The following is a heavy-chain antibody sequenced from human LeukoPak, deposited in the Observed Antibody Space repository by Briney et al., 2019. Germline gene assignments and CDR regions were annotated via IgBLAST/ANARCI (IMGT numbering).Heavy chain of an antibody. CDR2: ISYDGSNK. J-gene: IGHJ5*02. V-gene: IGHV3-30-3*01. CDR1: GFTFSSYA. CDR3: ARVDYGSGSYFEWFDP. D-gene: IGHD3-10*01. Sequence: PGGSLRLSCAASGFTFSSYAMHWVRQAPGKGLEWVADISYDGSNKYCADSVKGRFTISRDNSKNTLYLQMNSLRAEDTAVYYCARVDYGSGSYFEWFDPWGQGTLVTVSS.